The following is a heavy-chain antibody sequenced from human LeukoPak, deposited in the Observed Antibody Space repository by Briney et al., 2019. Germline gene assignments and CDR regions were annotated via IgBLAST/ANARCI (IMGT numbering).Heavy chain of an antibody. CDR3: ARDGSGSYYLTTYYYYGMDV. CDR1: GFTFSSYA. D-gene: IGHD1-26*01. J-gene: IGHJ6*02. Sequence: GSLRLSCAASGFTFSSYAMHWVRQAPGKGLEWVAVISYDGSNKYYADSVKGRFTISRDNSKNTLYLQMNSLRAEDTAVYYCARDGSGSYYLTTYYYYGMDVWGQGTTVTVSS. CDR2: ISYDGSNK. V-gene: IGHV3-30-3*01.